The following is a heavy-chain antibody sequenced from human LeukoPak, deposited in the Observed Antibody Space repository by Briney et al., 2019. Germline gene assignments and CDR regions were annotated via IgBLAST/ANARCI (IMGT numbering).Heavy chain of an antibody. CDR2: TNWNGGST. CDR3: ARRRWLQFGSFDY. D-gene: IGHD5-24*01. CDR1: GFTFDDYG. V-gene: IGHV3-20*04. Sequence: GGSLRLSCAASGFTFDDYGMSWVRHAPGKGLEWVSGTNWNGGSTGYADSVKGRFTISRDNAKNSLYLQMNSLRAEDTALYYCARRRWLQFGSFDYWGQGTLVTVSS. J-gene: IGHJ4*02.